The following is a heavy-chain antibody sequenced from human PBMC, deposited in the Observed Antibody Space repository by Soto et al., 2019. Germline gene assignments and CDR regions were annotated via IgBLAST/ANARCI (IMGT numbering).Heavy chain of an antibody. D-gene: IGHD6-13*01. CDR3: ARGFGHSSSWYVPFYY. Sequence: PGESLKISCKGSGYTFTSSWVAWVGQMPGQGLEWMGIIFPRDSETRYSPSFQGQLPISADKSVTTAYLRWSSLKASDTAMYYRARGFGHSSSWYVPFYYWGQGTPVTVSS. CDR2: IFPRDSET. CDR1: GYTFTSSW. J-gene: IGHJ4*01. V-gene: IGHV5-51*01.